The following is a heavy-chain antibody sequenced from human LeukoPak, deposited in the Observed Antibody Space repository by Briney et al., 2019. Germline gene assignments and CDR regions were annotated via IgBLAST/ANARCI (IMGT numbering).Heavy chain of an antibody. D-gene: IGHD1-1*01. CDR1: GFTFSSYG. Sequence: GGSLRLSCAASGFTFSSYGMHWVRQAPGKGLEWVAVIWYDGSNKYYADSVKGRFTISRDNSKNTLYLQMNSLRAEDTAVYYRARDSNATPAKTNNWFDPWGQGTLVTVSS. CDR3: ARDSNATPAKTNNWFDP. J-gene: IGHJ5*02. V-gene: IGHV3-33*01. CDR2: IWYDGSNK.